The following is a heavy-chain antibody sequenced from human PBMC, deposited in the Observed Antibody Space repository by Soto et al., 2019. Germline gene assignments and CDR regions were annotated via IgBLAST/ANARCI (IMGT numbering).Heavy chain of an antibody. Sequence: ASVKVSCKASGYTFTSYGISWVRQAPGQGFEWMGWISAYNGNTNYAQKLQGRVTMTTDTSTSTAYMELRSLRSDDTAVYYCARDDIIITFGGVIPFDXWGQGTLVTVSS. V-gene: IGHV1-18*01. CDR1: GYTFTSYG. D-gene: IGHD3-16*02. CDR3: ARDDIIITFGGVIPFDX. CDR2: ISAYNGNT. J-gene: IGHJ4*02.